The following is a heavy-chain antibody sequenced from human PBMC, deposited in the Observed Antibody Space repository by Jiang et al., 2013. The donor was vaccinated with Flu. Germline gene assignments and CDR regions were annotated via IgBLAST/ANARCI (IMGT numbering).Heavy chain of an antibody. Sequence: YTFTSYAMHWVRQAPGQRLEWMGWINAGNGNTKYSQKFQGRVTITRDTSASTAYMELSSLRSEDTAVYYCARDRMDDEFFFDYWGQGTLVTVSS. D-gene: IGHD1-1*01. CDR1: YTFTSYA. CDR2: INAGNGNT. J-gene: IGHJ4*02. CDR3: ARDRMDDEFFFDY. V-gene: IGHV1-3*01.